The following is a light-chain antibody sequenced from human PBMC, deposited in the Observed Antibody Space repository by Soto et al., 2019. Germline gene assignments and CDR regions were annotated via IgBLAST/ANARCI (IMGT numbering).Light chain of an antibody. CDR3: QQSYDTPRT. J-gene: IGKJ1*01. Sequence: DIQMTQSPLSLSGSVGDRITMTCCASQSISSSLNWYQRKPGEAPKVLIYGASSLQSGVPSRFSGSGSGTNFSLTISRLQPEDFATYYCQQSYDTPRTFGQGTKVDIK. CDR1: QSISSS. V-gene: IGKV1-39*01. CDR2: GAS.